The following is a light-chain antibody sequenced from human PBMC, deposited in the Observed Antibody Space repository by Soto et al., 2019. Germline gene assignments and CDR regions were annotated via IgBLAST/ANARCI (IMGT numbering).Light chain of an antibody. V-gene: IGLV2-14*01. Sequence: QSVLTQPASVSGSPGQSITISCTGTGSDVGGYDYVSWYQQHPGKAPKLMIYEVSHRPSGISNRFSGSKSGNTASLTISGLQTEDEADYYCSSFTSSSSLPYVFGTGTKLTVL. J-gene: IGLJ1*01. CDR2: EVS. CDR1: GSDVGGYDY. CDR3: SSFTSSSSLPYV.